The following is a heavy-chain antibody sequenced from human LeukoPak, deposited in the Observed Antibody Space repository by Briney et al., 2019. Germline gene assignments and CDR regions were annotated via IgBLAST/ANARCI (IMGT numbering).Heavy chain of an antibody. CDR1: GGSFSGYY. D-gene: IGHD3-9*01. CDR2: INHSGST. CDR3: ARERLRYFDWFRSAFDI. V-gene: IGHV4-34*01. J-gene: IGHJ3*02. Sequence: SETLSLTCAVYGGSFSGYYWSWIRQPPGKGLEWIGEINHSGSTNYNPSLKSRVTISVDTSKNQFSLKLSSVTAADTAVCYCARERLRYFDWFRSAFDIWGQGTMVTVSS.